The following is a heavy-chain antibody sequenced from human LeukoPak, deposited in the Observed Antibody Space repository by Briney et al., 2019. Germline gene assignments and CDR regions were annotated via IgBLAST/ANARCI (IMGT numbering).Heavy chain of an antibody. CDR1: GFTFGDYY. CDR3: ARDQRDSSGYKDY. CDR2: ISPTGTTT. J-gene: IGHJ4*02. D-gene: IGHD3-22*01. Sequence: GGSLRLSCAASGFTFGDYYMIWIRQAPGKGLEWVAHISPTGTTTQYVDSVKGRFTISRDNAKNSLYLQMNSLRAEDTAVYYCARDQRDSSGYKDYWGQGTLVTVSS. V-gene: IGHV3-11*01.